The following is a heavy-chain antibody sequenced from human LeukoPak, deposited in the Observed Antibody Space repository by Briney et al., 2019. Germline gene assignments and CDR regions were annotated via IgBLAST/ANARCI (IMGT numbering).Heavy chain of an antibody. V-gene: IGHV4-39*01. D-gene: IGHD3-3*01. Sequence: LETLSLTCTVSGGSISSSSYSWGWIRQPPGKGLEWIGSIYYSGTTYYNPSLKSRVTISVDTSKIQFSLKLSSVAATDTAVYFCARLRFDFWSGYTHPYFDYWGQGTLVTVSS. J-gene: IGHJ4*02. CDR2: IYYSGTT. CDR1: GGSISSSSYS. CDR3: ARLRFDFWSGYTHPYFDY.